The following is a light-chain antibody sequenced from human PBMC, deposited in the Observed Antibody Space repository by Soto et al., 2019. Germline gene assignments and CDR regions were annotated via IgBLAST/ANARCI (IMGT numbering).Light chain of an antibody. J-gene: IGLJ2*01. V-gene: IGLV1-40*01. CDR1: SSNIGAGYN. Sequence: QLVLTQPPSVSGATGQRVTISCTGSSSNIGAGYNVHWYQQLPGTAPKLLIYGNSNRPSRVPDRFSGSKSGTSASLAITGLQAEDEADYYCQSYDSRVRVVFGGGTKLPS. CDR2: GNS. CDR3: QSYDSRVRVV.